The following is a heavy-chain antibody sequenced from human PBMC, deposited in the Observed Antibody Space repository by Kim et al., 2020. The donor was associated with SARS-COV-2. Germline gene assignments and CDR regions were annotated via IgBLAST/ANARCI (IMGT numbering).Heavy chain of an antibody. J-gene: IGHJ2*01. CDR3: ARDHIDYGDYPLYWYFDL. D-gene: IGHD4-17*01. Sequence: GGSLRLSCAASGFTFSSYAMHWVRQAPGKGLEWVAVISYDGSNKYYVDSVKGRFTISRDNSKNTLYLQMNSLRAEDTAVYYCARDHIDYGDYPLYWYFDLWGRGTLVTVPS. CDR1: GFTFSSYA. V-gene: IGHV3-30*04. CDR2: ISYDGSNK.